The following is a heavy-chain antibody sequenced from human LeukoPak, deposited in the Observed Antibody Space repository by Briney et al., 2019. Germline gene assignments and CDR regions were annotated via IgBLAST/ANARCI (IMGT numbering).Heavy chain of an antibody. V-gene: IGHV1-18*01. Sequence: ASVKVSCKASGYTFTSYGISWVRQAPGQGLEWVGWIRTDNGNINYAQKLQGRVTMTTDTSTSTAYMELRSLTSDDTAVYYCARPRGQPVEFDFWGQGTLVTVSS. CDR1: GYTFTSYG. J-gene: IGHJ4*02. D-gene: IGHD6-6*01. CDR2: IRTDNGNI. CDR3: ARPRGQPVEFDF.